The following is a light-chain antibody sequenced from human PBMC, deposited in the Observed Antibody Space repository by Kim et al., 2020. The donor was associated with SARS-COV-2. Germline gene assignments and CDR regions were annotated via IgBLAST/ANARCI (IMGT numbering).Light chain of an antibody. J-gene: IGLJ3*02. Sequence: QAGLTQPPSVSKGLRQTATLTCTGNSNNVGNEGVVWLQQHRGHPPKLLSYRNNNRPSGISERLSASRSGNAASLTITGLQPEDEADYYCSAWDSSLSAWVFGGGTQLTVL. CDR3: SAWDSSLSAWV. CDR2: RNN. V-gene: IGLV10-54*01. CDR1: SNNVGNEG.